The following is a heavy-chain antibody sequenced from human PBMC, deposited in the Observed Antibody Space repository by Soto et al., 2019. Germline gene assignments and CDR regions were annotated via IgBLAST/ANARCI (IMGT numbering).Heavy chain of an antibody. J-gene: IGHJ6*02. CDR2: ISSSGSST. CDR1: GFTFSSYA. V-gene: IGHV3-23*01. CDR3: APGNGNYYYYGMDV. D-gene: IGHD1-1*01. Sequence: EVQLLESGGGLVQPGGSLRLSCAASGFTFSSYAMSWVRQAQGKGLEWVSAISSSGSSTYYADSVKGRFTISRDNSKNTLYLQMNSLRAEDTAVYYCAPGNGNYYYYGMDVWGQGTTVTVSS.